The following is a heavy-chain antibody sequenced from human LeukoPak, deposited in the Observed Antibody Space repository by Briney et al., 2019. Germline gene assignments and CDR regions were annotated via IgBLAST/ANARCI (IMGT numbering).Heavy chain of an antibody. D-gene: IGHD3-10*01. CDR1: GFTFTSSA. Sequence: GGSLRLSCAASGFTFTSSAMRWVRQAPGKGLEWVSAISGSGDSTYYADSVKGRFTISRDNSKNTLYLQMNSLRAEDTAVYYCAKAAYYGSGSPLYYFDYWGQGTLVTVSS. CDR3: AKAAYYGSGSPLYYFDY. J-gene: IGHJ4*02. CDR2: ISGSGDST. V-gene: IGHV3-23*01.